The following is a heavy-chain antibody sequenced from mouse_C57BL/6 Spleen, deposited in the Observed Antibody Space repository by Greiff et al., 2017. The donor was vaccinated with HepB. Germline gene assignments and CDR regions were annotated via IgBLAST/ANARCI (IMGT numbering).Heavy chain of an antibody. CDR1: GFTFSSYA. Sequence: EVQLQESGGGLVKPGGSLKLSCAASGFTFSSYAMSWVRQTPEKRLEWVATISDGGSYTYYPDNVKGRFTISRDNAKNNLYLQMSHLKSEDTAMYYCARGDGYWGQGTLVTVSA. J-gene: IGHJ3*02. V-gene: IGHV5-4*01. CDR2: ISDGGSYT. CDR3: ARGDGY.